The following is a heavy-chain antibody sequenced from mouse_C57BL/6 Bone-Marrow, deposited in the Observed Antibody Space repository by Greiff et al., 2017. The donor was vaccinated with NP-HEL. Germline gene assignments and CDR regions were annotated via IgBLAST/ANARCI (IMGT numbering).Heavy chain of an antibody. V-gene: IGHV1-19*01. D-gene: IGHD1-1*01. CDR3: VPYGSSYRRYFDV. Sequence: EVQLQQSGPVLVKPGASVKMSCKASGYTFTDYYMNWVKQSHGKSLEWIGVINPYNGGTSYNQKFKGKATLTVDKSSSTAYMELNSLTSEDSAVYYCVPYGSSYRRYFDVWGTGTTVTVSS. CDR1: GYTFTDYY. J-gene: IGHJ1*03. CDR2: INPYNGGT.